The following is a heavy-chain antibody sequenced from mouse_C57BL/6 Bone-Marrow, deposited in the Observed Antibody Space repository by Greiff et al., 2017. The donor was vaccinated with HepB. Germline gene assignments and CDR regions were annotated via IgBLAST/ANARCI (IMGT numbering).Heavy chain of an antibody. V-gene: IGHV1-61*01. Sequence: QVQLQQPGAELVRPGSSVKLSCKASGYTFTSYWMDWVKQRPGQGLEWIGNIYPSDSETHYNQKFKDKATLTVDKSSSTAYMQLSSLTSEDSAVYFCARRSVVALRQDYNAIDYWGQGTSVTVSS. CDR2: IYPSDSET. CDR3: ARRSVVALRQDYNAIDY. D-gene: IGHD1-1*01. J-gene: IGHJ4*01. CDR1: GYTFTSYW.